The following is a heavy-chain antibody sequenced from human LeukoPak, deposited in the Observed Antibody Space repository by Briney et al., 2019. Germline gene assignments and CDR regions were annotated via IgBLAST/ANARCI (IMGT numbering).Heavy chain of an antibody. J-gene: IGHJ3*02. CDR1: GYTFTSYY. CDR2: INPSGGST. CDR3: ARVWLRLGVLDAFDI. Sequence: GASVKVSCKASGYTFTSYYMHWVRQAPGQGLEWMGIINPSGGSTSYAQKFQGRVTMTRDTSTSTVYMELSSLRSEDTAVYYCARVWLRLGVLDAFDIWGQGTMVTVSS. D-gene: IGHD3-16*01. V-gene: IGHV1-46*01.